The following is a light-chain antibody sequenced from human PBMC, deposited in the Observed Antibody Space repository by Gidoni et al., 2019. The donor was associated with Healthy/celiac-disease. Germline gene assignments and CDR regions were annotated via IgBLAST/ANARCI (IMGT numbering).Light chain of an antibody. CDR1: SSDVGGYTY. Sequence: QSALPQPRSVSGPPGQSVTIACTGTSSDVGGYTYVSWYQQHPGKAPKLMIYAVSKRPSGVPGRCSGAKSGNTASLTSSGLQAEDEADYYCCSYAGSYTYVFGTGTKVTVL. CDR3: CSYAGSYTYV. V-gene: IGLV2-11*01. CDR2: AVS. J-gene: IGLJ1*01.